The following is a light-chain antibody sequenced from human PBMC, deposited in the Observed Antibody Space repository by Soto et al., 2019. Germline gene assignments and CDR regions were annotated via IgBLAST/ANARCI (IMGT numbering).Light chain of an antibody. Sequence: QSVLTQPPSASGSPGQSVTISCTGTSSDVGQYNYISWYQQHPGKAPKLLTYEVNRRPSGVPDRFSGSKSGNTASLTVSGLQAEDEADYYCSSYDGGTYVFGGGTKVTV. CDR1: SSDVGQYNY. CDR2: EVN. CDR3: SSYDGGTYV. J-gene: IGLJ1*01. V-gene: IGLV2-8*01.